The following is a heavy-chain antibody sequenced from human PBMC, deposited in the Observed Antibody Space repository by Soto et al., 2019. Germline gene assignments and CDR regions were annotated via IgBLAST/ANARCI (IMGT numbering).Heavy chain of an antibody. V-gene: IGHV1-3*01. D-gene: IGHD2-15*01. CDR1: GYTFTSYA. J-gene: IGHJ3*02. CDR3: ARDLSTDRILLPGRRHDAFDI. Sequence: ASVKVSCKASGYTFTSYAMHWVRQAPGQRLEWMGWINAGNGNTKYSQKFQGRVTITRDTSASTAYMELSSLRSEDTAVYYCARDLSTDRILLPGRRHDAFDIWGQGTMVTVSS. CDR2: INAGNGNT.